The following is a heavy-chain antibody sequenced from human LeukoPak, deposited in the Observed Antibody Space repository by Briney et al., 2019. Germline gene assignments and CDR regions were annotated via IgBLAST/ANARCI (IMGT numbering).Heavy chain of an antibody. Sequence: PGGSLRLSCAASGFTFSAYWMSWVRQAPGKGLEWVTKIKQDGSEKYYVDSVKGRFTISRDNAKNSLSLQMNSLRVEDTAVYYCARDQGYCTSVSCRRDAFDVWGQGSMVSVSS. J-gene: IGHJ3*01. CDR1: GFTFSAYW. V-gene: IGHV3-7*01. CDR2: IKQDGSEK. CDR3: ARDQGYCTSVSCRRDAFDV. D-gene: IGHD2-8*02.